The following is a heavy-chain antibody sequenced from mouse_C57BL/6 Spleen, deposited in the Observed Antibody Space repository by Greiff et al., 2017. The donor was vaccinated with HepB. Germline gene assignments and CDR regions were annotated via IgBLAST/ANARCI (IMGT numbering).Heavy chain of an antibody. CDR2: IHPNSGST. J-gene: IGHJ2*01. Sequence: QVQLQQPGAELVKPGASVKLSCKASGYTFTSYWMHWVKQRPGQGLEWIGMIHPNSGSTNYNEKFKSKATLTVDKSSSTAYMQLSSLTSEDSAVYYCGGDYRDYFDYWGQGTTLTVSS. V-gene: IGHV1-64*01. D-gene: IGHD5-5*01. CDR3: GGDYRDYFDY. CDR1: GYTFTSYW.